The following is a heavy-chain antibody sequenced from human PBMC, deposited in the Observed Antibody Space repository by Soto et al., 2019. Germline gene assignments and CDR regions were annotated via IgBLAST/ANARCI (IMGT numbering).Heavy chain of an antibody. CDR1: DFTFKSYG. J-gene: IGHJ4*02. Sequence: QVQLVESGGGVVQAGRSLRLSCVASDFTFKSYGVHWVRQAPGKGLAWVAVMSYDGNKKHYADSVRGRFTISRDNSKNTLYLQMNSLRTEDTAVYYCAKDSYRGDIVLTPAPYGNDYWGQGTLVTVSS. D-gene: IGHD2-2*01. V-gene: IGHV3-30*18. CDR3: AKDSYRGDIVLTPAPYGNDY. CDR2: MSYDGNKK.